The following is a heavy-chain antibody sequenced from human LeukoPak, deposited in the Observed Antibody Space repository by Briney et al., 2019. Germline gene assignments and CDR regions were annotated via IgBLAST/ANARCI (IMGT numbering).Heavy chain of an antibody. D-gene: IGHD3-3*01. V-gene: IGHV4-39*07. Sequence: PSETLSLTCTVSGGSISSSSYYWGWIRQPPGKGLEWIGSIYYSGSTYYNPSLKSRVTISVDTSKNQFSLKLSSVTAADTAVYYCARGLRFLEWFHMDVWGKGTTVTVSS. J-gene: IGHJ6*03. CDR2: IYYSGST. CDR1: GGSISSSSYY. CDR3: ARGLRFLEWFHMDV.